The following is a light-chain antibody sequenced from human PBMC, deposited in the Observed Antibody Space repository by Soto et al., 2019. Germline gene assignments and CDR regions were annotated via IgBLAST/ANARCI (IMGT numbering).Light chain of an antibody. V-gene: IGKV3-15*01. CDR2: GAS. J-gene: IGKJ5*01. CDR1: QSVSSN. Sequence: QSPATLSVSPGERATLSCRASQSVSSNLAWYQQKPGQAPRLLIYGASTRATGIPARFSGSGSGTEFTLTISSLQSEDFAVYYCQQYNNWPPATFGQGTRLEIK. CDR3: QQYNNWPPAT.